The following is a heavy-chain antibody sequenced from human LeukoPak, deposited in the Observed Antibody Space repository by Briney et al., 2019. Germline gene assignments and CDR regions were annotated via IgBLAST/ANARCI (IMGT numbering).Heavy chain of an antibody. CDR3: ARAPDYDYVWGSYRYAGYAFDI. CDR2: INPNSGGT. V-gene: IGHV1-2*02. J-gene: IGHJ3*02. D-gene: IGHD3-16*02. Sequence: ASVKVSCKASGYTFTGYYMHWVRQAPGQGLEWMGWINPNSGGTNYAQKFQGRVTMTRDTSISTAYMELSRLRSDDTDVYYCARAPDYDYVWGSYRYAGYAFDIWGQGTMVTVSS. CDR1: GYTFTGYY.